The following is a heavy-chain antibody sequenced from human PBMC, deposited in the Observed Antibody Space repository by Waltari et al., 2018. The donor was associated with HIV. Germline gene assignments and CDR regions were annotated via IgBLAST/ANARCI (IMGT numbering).Heavy chain of an antibody. CDR2: ISAGGTK. Sequence: VESGGGLAHAGGSLRSSPAGPGFTCRTAAFEWVRQAPGKGLEGISYISAGGTKYYADSVKGRFSISRDNAKNSLYLQMNSLRAEDTAVYYCAKAVGDTSGRYWGGDVWGQGTTVTVSS. J-gene: IGHJ6*02. CDR1: GFTCRTAA. CDR3: AKAVGDTSGRYWGGDV. D-gene: IGHD6-19*01. V-gene: IGHV3-48*03.